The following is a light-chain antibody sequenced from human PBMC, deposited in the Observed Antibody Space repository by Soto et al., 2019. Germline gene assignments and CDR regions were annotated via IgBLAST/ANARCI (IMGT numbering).Light chain of an antibody. CDR1: QSIGSY. CDR2: DAS. J-gene: IGKJ3*01. V-gene: IGKV3-11*01. Sequence: EIVWTQSPATLSLSLGEGATLSCRASQSIGSYLAWYQHKLGQPPRLLIYDASNRATGIPVRFSGSGSGTDFTLTISSLEPEDFAVYYCQQRSNGTPLSFGPGTQVDI. CDR3: QQRSNGTPLS.